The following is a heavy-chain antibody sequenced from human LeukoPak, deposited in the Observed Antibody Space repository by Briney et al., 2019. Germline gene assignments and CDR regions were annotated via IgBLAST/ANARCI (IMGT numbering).Heavy chain of an antibody. V-gene: IGHV4-39*01. J-gene: IGHJ4*02. Sequence: PSETLSLTCTVSGGSISSSSYYWGWIRQPPGKGLEWIGSIYYSGSTYYNPSLKSRVTISVDTSKNQFSLKLSSVTAADTAVYYCARLPLYCSGGSCYDYWGQGTLVTVSS. CDR1: GGSISSSSYY. D-gene: IGHD2-15*01. CDR3: ARLPLYCSGGSCYDY. CDR2: IYYSGST.